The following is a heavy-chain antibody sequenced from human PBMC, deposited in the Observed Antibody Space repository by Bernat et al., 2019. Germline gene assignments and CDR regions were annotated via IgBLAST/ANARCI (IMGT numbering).Heavy chain of an antibody. CDR1: GGSFSGYY. D-gene: IGHD3-3*01. Sequence: QVQLQQWGAGLLKPSETLSLTCAVYGGSFSGYYWSWIRQPPGKGLEWIGEINHSGSTNYNPSLKSRVTISVDTSKNQFSLKLSSVTAADTAVYYCARGYYDFWSGYFYYYYGLYVWGQGTTVTVSS. J-gene: IGHJ6*02. CDR3: ARGYYDFWSGYFYYYYGLYV. CDR2: INHSGST. V-gene: IGHV4-34*01.